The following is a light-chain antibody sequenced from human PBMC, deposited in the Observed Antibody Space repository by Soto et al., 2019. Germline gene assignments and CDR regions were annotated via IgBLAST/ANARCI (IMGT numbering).Light chain of an antibody. CDR2: EVS. Sequence: QSVLTQPASVSGSPGQSITISCTGTSSDVGYYNYVSWYQQHPGKAPKLMIYEVSNRPSGVSNRFSGSESGNTASLTISGLQAEDEADYYCSSYTSSSTYVFGTGTKVTVL. CDR3: SSYTSSSTYV. CDR1: SSDVGYYNY. J-gene: IGLJ1*01. V-gene: IGLV2-14*01.